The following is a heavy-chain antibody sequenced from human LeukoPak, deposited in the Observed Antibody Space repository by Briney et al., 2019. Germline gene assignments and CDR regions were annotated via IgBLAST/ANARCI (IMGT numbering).Heavy chain of an antibody. D-gene: IGHD3-10*01. CDR2: FDPEDGET. CDR3: ARGGITMVRGPSGAAY. CDR1: GYTLTELS. V-gene: IGHV1-24*01. Sequence: GASVKVSCKVSGYTLTELSMHWVRQAPGKGLEWMGGFDPEDGETIYAQKFQGRVAMTRDTSTSTVYMELSSLRSEDTAVYCCARGGITMVRGPSGAAYWGQGTLVTVSS. J-gene: IGHJ4*02.